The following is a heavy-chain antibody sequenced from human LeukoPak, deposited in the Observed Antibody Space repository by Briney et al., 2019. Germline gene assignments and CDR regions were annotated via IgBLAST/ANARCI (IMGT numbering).Heavy chain of an antibody. D-gene: IGHD5-12*01. CDR1: GGSISDYY. Sequence: SETLSLTCTVSGGSISDYYWSWIRQPPGKGLEWIGYIHYSGSSNYNPSLKSRVTISADTSKNQFSLKLSSVTAADTAVYYCARYDRSGYGFDCWGQGTLVTVSS. CDR3: ARYDRSGYGFDC. J-gene: IGHJ4*02. CDR2: IHYSGSS. V-gene: IGHV4-59*13.